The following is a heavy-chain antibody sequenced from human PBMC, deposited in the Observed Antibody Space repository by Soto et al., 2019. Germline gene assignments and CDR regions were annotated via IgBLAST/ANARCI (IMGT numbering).Heavy chain of an antibody. D-gene: IGHD1-26*01. CDR1: GGSFSDYY. V-gene: IGHV4-34*02. Sequence: QVQLQQRGAGLLKPSETLSLTCAVLGGSFSDYYWTWIRQPPGKGLEWIGEINHSGFTSYNPSLKSRLTLLVDTSTKEFSLKPNSVTAADTAAYYCVRGRAFMSRVAFDVWGQGTMVTVSS. CDR3: VRGRAFMSRVAFDV. CDR2: INHSGFT. J-gene: IGHJ3*01.